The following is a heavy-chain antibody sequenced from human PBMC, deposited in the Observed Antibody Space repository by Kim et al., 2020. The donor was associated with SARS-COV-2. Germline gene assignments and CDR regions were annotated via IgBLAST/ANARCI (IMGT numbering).Heavy chain of an antibody. V-gene: IGHV4-59*13. CDR3: ASGWGSRSYAQLDY. J-gene: IGHJ4*02. Sequence: SETLSLTCTVSGGSISSYYWSWIRQPPGKGLEWIGYIFYSGSTNYNPSLRSRLTISVDMSNNQFSLKLSSVTAADTAVYYCASGWGSRSYAQLDYWGQGTLVTVSS. D-gene: IGHD3-10*01. CDR2: IFYSGST. CDR1: GGSISSYY.